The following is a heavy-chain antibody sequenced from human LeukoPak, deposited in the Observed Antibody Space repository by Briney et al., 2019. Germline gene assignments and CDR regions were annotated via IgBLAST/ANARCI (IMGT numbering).Heavy chain of an antibody. CDR2: FDPEDAET. D-gene: IGHD4-23*01. CDR1: GYTLTELS. Sequence: ASVKVSCKVSGYTLTELSMHWVRQAPGKGLEWMGGFDPEDAETIYAQKFQGRVSMTEDTSTDTAYMELSSLRSEDTAVYYCATDSEGGNSPLGYWGQGSLVTVSS. V-gene: IGHV1-24*01. CDR3: ATDSEGGNSPLGY. J-gene: IGHJ4*02.